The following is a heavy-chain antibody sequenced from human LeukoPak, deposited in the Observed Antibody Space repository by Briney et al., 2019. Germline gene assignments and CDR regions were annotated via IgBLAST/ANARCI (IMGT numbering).Heavy chain of an antibody. CDR2: IYYTGST. J-gene: IGHJ4*02. D-gene: IGHD4-23*01. Sequence: SETLSLTCTVSGGSISSSSYYWSWIRQPLGKGLEWIGYIYYTGSTNYNPSLKSRVTISVDTSKNQFSLELSSVTAADTAVYYCARVGFGNTPHPIDYWGQGTLVTVSS. CDR1: GGSISSSSYY. CDR3: ARVGFGNTPHPIDY. V-gene: IGHV4-61*01.